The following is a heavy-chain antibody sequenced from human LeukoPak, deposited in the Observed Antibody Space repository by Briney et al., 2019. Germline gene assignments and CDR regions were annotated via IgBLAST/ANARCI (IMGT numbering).Heavy chain of an antibody. CDR1: SDSISTYY. D-gene: IGHD3-22*01. Sequence: PSETLSLTCTVSSDSISTYYWSWIRQPAGKGLEWIGRIYTSGSTNYNPSLKSRVTMSVDTSKNQFSLKLSSVTAADTAVYYCTGTSDSGGYYYYYWGHGTLVTVSS. J-gene: IGHJ4*01. CDR3: TGTSDSGGYYYYY. V-gene: IGHV4-4*07. CDR2: IYTSGST.